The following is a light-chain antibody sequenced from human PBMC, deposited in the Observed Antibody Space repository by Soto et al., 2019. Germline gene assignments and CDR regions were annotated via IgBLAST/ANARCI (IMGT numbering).Light chain of an antibody. CDR3: GTWDSSLSAWV. J-gene: IGLJ2*01. Sequence: QSVLTQPPSVSAAPGQKVTIACSGSSSNIGNNYASWYQQLPGTAPKLLICDNNKRPSGIPDRFSGSKSGTSATLGITGLQTGDEADYYCGTWDSSLSAWVFGGGTQLTVL. CDR1: SSNIGNNY. CDR2: DNN. V-gene: IGLV1-51*01.